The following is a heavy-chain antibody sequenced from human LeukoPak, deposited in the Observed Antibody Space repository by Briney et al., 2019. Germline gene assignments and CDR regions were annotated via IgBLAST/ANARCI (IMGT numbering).Heavy chain of an antibody. Sequence: GGSLRLSCAASGFTFSSHVMSWVRQAPGKGLEWVSAISGSGGSTYYADSVKGRFTISRDNSKNTLYLQMNSLRAEDTAVYYCAKDLNPWYFDYWGQGTLVTVSS. J-gene: IGHJ4*02. D-gene: IGHD1-14*01. V-gene: IGHV3-23*01. CDR3: AKDLNPWYFDY. CDR1: GFTFSSHV. CDR2: ISGSGGST.